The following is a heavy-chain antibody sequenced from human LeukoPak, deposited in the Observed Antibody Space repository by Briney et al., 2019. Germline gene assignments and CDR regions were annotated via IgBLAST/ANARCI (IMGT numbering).Heavy chain of an antibody. Sequence: AGGSLRLSCAASGFTFDDYGMSWARQAPGKGLEWVSGINWSGGRTGYADSVKGRFTISRDNAKNSLYLQMNSLRAEDTAVYYCAKARGYLGAFDVWGQGTMVTVSS. D-gene: IGHD3-22*01. J-gene: IGHJ3*01. CDR3: AKARGYLGAFDV. V-gene: IGHV3-20*04. CDR2: INWSGGRT. CDR1: GFTFDDYG.